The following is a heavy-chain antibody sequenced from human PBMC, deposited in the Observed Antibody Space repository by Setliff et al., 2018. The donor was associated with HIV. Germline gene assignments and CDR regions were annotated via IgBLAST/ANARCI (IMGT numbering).Heavy chain of an antibody. CDR2: ISASNDNT. J-gene: IGHJ3*02. Sequence: SVKVSCKASGNIFTTYGISWVRQAPGQGLEWMGWISASNDNTNYAQKFQGRVTMTTDTSTNTAYMELRSLRSDDTAVYYCAKDQDGLQFLEWLQPTFDIWGQGTMVTVSS. V-gene: IGHV1-18*01. CDR1: GNIFTTYG. CDR3: AKDQDGLQFLEWLQPTFDI. D-gene: IGHD3-3*01.